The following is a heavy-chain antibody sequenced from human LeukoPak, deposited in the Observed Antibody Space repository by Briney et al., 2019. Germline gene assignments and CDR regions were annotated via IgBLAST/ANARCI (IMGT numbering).Heavy chain of an antibody. CDR2: IYYSGST. CDR3: ARGPYGDYVRHYYYGMDV. CDR1: GGSISSGDYY. D-gene: IGHD4-17*01. J-gene: IGHJ6*02. Sequence: SQTLSLTCTVSGGSISSGDYYWSWIRQPPGKGLEWTGYIYYSGSTYYNPSLKSRVTISVDTSKNQFSLKLSSVTAADTAVYYCARGPYGDYVRHYYYGMDVWGQGTTVTVSS. V-gene: IGHV4-30-4*01.